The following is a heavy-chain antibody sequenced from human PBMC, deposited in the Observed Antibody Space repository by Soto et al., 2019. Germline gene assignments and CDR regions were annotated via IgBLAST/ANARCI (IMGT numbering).Heavy chain of an antibody. D-gene: IGHD6-13*01. J-gene: IGHJ4*02. V-gene: IGHV1-3*01. CDR2: ISAGNDKT. Sequence: GASVKVSCKASGYTFSSSAMHWVRQAPGQRLEWMGWISAGNDKTNYSWRFQGRVTITTDTSASTADMELRSLRSDDTAVYYCARGTSSSWYPTPDYWGQGTLVTVSS. CDR1: GYTFSSSA. CDR3: ARGTSSSWYPTPDY.